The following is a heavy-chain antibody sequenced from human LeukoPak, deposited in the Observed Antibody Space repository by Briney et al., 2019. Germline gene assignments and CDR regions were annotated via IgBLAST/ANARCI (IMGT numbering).Heavy chain of an antibody. J-gene: IGHJ5*02. D-gene: IGHD5-12*01. CDR2: INHSGST. Sequence: SETLSLTCAVYGGSFSGYYWSWIRQPPGKGLECIGEINHSGSTNYNPSLKSRVTISVDTSKNQFSLKLSSVTAADTAVYYCASLRWPRLGWFDPWGQGTLVTVSS. CDR1: GGSFSGYY. V-gene: IGHV4-34*01. CDR3: ASLRWPRLGWFDP.